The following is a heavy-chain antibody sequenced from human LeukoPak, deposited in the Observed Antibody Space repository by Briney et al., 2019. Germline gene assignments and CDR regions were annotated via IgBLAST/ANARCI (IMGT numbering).Heavy chain of an antibody. V-gene: IGHV4-61*02. D-gene: IGHD4-17*01. CDR2: IHTSGST. CDR3: ASLTTVTTIV. CDR1: GGSITSGSDY. Sequence: SQTLSLTCTVSGGSITSGSDYWSWIRQPAGKGLEWIGRIHTSGSTNYNPSLKSRVTISVDTSKNQFSLKLSSVTAADTAVYYCASLTTVTTIVWGQGTLVTVSS. J-gene: IGHJ4*02.